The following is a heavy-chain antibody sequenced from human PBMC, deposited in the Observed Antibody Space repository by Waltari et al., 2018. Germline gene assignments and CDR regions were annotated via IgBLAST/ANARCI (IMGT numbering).Heavy chain of an antibody. CDR3: ARSQLLPNYDY. D-gene: IGHD2-2*01. CDR1: GFSPSNARMV. V-gene: IGHV2-26*01. CDR2: IFSSDEK. Sequence: QVTLKESGPVLVKPTETLTLTFTVSGFSPSNARMVVSWIRQPPGKALAWLAHIFSSDEKSYRTSLKSRLTISKDTSKSQVVLTMTNMDPVDTATYYCARSQLLPNYDYWGQGTLVTVSS. J-gene: IGHJ4*02.